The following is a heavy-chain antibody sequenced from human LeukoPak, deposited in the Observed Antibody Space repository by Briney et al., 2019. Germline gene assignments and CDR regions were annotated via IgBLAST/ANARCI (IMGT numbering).Heavy chain of an antibody. J-gene: IGHJ4*02. CDR3: ARDYYDYVWGSYRYTFDY. D-gene: IGHD3-16*02. V-gene: IGHV3-7*01. CDR2: IKQDGSEK. Sequence: GGSPRLSCAASGFTFSSYWMSWVRQAPGKGLEWVANIKQDGSEKYYVDSVKGRFTISRDNAKNSLYLQMDSLRAEDTAVYYCARDYYDYVWGSYRYTFDYWGQGTLVTVSS. CDR1: GFTFSSYW.